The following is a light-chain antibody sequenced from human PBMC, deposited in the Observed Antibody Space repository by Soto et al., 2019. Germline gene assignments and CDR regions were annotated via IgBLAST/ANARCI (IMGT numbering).Light chain of an antibody. V-gene: IGKV3-15*01. CDR3: QQYNNWPLYT. Sequence: EIVMTQSPATLSVSPGERATLSCRASQSVSSNLAWYQQKPGQAPRLLIYGASTRATGIPARFSGSGSGTEFTLTISSLQSEDFAFYYCQQYNNWPLYTFGQGTKLEI. J-gene: IGKJ2*01. CDR2: GAS. CDR1: QSVSSN.